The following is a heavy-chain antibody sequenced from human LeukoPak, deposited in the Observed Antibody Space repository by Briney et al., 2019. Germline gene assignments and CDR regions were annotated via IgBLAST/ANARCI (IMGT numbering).Heavy chain of an antibody. V-gene: IGHV1-18*01. D-gene: IGHD2-2*01. Sequence: ASVKVSCKASGYTFTSYGISWVRQAPGQGLEWMGWISAYNGNTNYAQKLQGRVTMTTDTSTSTAYMELRSLRSDDTAVYYCARHSLGYCSSTSCYGGTNWFDPWGQGTLVTVSS. CDR3: ARHSLGYCSSTSCYGGTNWFDP. J-gene: IGHJ5*02. CDR2: ISAYNGNT. CDR1: GYTFTSYG.